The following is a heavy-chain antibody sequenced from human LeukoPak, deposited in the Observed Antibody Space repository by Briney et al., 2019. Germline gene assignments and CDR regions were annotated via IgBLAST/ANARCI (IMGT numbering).Heavy chain of an antibody. D-gene: IGHD3-9*01. CDR2: IWYDGSNK. Sequence: GGSLRLSCAASGFTFRRYGMHCVRQAPGKGLEREAVIWYDGSNKYYADSVKGRFTISRDNSKNTLYLQMNSLRAEDTAVYYCARSSYDILTGYYEYYLDYWGQGTLVTVSS. CDR1: GFTFRRYG. J-gene: IGHJ4*02. V-gene: IGHV3-33*01. CDR3: ARSSYDILTGYYEYYLDY.